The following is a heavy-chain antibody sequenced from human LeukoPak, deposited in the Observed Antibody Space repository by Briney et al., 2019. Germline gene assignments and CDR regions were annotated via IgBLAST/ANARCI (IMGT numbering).Heavy chain of an antibody. V-gene: IGHV4-4*07. D-gene: IGHD3-16*01. CDR3: ARHEFDWAAADRSAFDI. Sequence: SETLSPTCTVSGGSISSYYRSWIRQPAGKGLEWIGHIYSSGSTNYNPSLKSRVTMSVDMSKNQISLKLNSVTAADTAAYYCARHEFDWAAADRSAFDIWGQGTTVTVSS. J-gene: IGHJ3*02. CDR1: GGSISSYY. CDR2: IYSSGST.